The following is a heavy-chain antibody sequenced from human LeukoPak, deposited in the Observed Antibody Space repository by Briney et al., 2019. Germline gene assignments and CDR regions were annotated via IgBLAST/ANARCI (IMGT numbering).Heavy chain of an antibody. Sequence: SQTLSLTCTVSGGSIRSGNYYWSWIRQPAGMGLEWIGRIYISGGTDYNPSLKSRLTISIDTSKNQFYLRLSSVTAADTAVYYCARVRRNSGNKYFDPWGQGTRVTDCS. J-gene: IGHJ5*02. D-gene: IGHD5-12*01. CDR3: ARVRRNSGNKYFDP. CDR1: GGSIRSGNYY. CDR2: IYISGGT. V-gene: IGHV4-61*02.